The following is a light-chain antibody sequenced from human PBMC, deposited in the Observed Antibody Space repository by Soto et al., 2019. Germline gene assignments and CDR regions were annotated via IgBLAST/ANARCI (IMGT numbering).Light chain of an antibody. CDR3: QQYNRWPPIT. CDR1: QSVSSSY. J-gene: IGKJ5*01. V-gene: IGKV3-15*01. Sequence: EIVLTQSPGTLSLSPGERASLSCRASQSVSSSYLAWYQQRPGQAPRLLIYDASTRATGVPARFSGSGSGTEFTLTISTLQSEDSAVYYCQQYNRWPPITCGQGTRLEIK. CDR2: DAS.